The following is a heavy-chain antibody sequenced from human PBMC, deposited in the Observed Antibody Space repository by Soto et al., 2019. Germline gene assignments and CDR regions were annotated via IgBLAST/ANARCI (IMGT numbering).Heavy chain of an antibody. CDR1: GGSISSGDYY. J-gene: IGHJ3*02. CDR3: ARGVGDLDAFDI. CDR2: IYYSGST. Sequence: LSLTCTVSGGSISSGDYYWSWIRQPPGKGLEWIGYIYYSGSTYYNPSLKSRVTISVDTSKNQFSLKLSSVTAADTAVYYCARGVGDLDAFDIWGQGTMVTVSS. V-gene: IGHV4-30-4*01.